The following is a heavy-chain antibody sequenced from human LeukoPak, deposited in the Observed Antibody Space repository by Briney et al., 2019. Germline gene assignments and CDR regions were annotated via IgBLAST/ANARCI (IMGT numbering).Heavy chain of an antibody. CDR1: GGSISSGGYY. CDR3: ARRRFDGDFDY. V-gene: IGHV4-30-2*01. CDR2: IYHSGST. J-gene: IGHJ4*02. Sequence: SQTLSLTCTVSGGSISSGGYYWSWIRQPPGKGLEWIGYIYHSGSTYYNPSLKSRVTISVDRSKNQFSLKLSSVTAADTAVYYCARRRFDGDFDYWGQGTLVTVSS. D-gene: IGHD3-16*01.